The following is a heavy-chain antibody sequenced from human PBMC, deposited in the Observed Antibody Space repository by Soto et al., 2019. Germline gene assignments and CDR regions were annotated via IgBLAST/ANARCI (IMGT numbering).Heavy chain of an antibody. CDR2: IYYSGST. CDR3: ASSRGDVVVVVAAPLAFDV. D-gene: IGHD2-15*01. V-gene: IGHV4-59*01. J-gene: IGHJ3*01. Sequence: QVQLQESGPGLVKPSEILSLTCTVSGGSISSYYWSWIRQPPGKGLERIGYIYYSGSTNYNPSLRSRAPXPXDXXKTHFSLRLSSVTAADTAVYYCASSRGDVVVVVAAPLAFDVWGQGTMVTVSS. CDR1: GGSISSYY.